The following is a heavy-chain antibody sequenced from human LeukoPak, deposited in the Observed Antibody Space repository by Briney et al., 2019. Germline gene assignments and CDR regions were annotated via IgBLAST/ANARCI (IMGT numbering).Heavy chain of an antibody. D-gene: IGHD6-19*01. CDR2: ISGSGGST. CDR1: GFTFSSYA. CDR3: AISPSSGWYVNYFDY. J-gene: IGHJ4*02. Sequence: GGSLRLSCAASGFTFSSYAMSWVRQAPGKGLEWVSAISGSGGSTYYADSVKGRFTISRDNSKNTLYLQMNSLRAEDTAEYYCAISPSSGWYVNYFDYWGQGTLVTVSS. V-gene: IGHV3-23*01.